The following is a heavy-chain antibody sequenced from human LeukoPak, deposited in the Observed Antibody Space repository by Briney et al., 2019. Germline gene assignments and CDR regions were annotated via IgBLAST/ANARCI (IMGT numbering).Heavy chain of an antibody. V-gene: IGHV3-21*01. J-gene: IGHJ3*02. CDR2: ISSSSSYI. Sequence: PGGSLRLSCAASGFTFSSYSMNWVRQAPGKGLEWVSSISSSSSYIYYADSVKGRFTISRDNAKNSLYLQMNSLRAEDTAVYYCARTRITMVRGVTSRDLDIWGQGTMVTVSS. CDR3: ARTRITMVRGVTSRDLDI. CDR1: GFTFSSYS. D-gene: IGHD3-10*01.